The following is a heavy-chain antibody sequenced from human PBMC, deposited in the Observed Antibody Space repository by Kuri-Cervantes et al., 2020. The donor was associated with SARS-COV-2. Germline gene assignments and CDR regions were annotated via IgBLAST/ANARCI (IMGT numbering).Heavy chain of an antibody. CDR3: ARGGLWFGELLAYYYYMDV. CDR1: GFTFSSYA. V-gene: IGHV3-30-3*01. Sequence: GESLKISCAASGFTFSSYAMHWVRQAPGKGLEWVAVISYDGSNKYYADSVKGRFTISRDNSKNTLYLQMNSLRAEDMAVYYCARGGLWFGELLAYYYYMDVWGKGTTVTVSS. CDR2: ISYDGSNK. J-gene: IGHJ6*03. D-gene: IGHD3-10*01.